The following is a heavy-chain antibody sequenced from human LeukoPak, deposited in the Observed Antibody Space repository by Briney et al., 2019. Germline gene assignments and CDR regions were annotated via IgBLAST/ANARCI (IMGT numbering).Heavy chain of an antibody. CDR2: IIPILGIA. V-gene: IGHV1-69*04. D-gene: IGHD1-14*01. Sequence: GASVKVSCKASGGTFSSYAISWVRQAPGQGLEWMGRIIPILGIANYAQKFQGRVTITADKSTSTAYMELSSLRSEDTAVYYCARDLAPEGGNRAPFDYWGQGTLVTVSS. J-gene: IGHJ4*02. CDR3: ARDLAPEGGNRAPFDY. CDR1: GGTFSSYA.